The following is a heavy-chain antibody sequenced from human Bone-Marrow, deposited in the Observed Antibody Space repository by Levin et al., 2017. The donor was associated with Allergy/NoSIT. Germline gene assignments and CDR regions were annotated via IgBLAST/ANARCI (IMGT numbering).Heavy chain of an antibody. V-gene: IGHV1-69*06. CDR1: GGTFSSYA. CDR2: IIPIFGTA. Sequence: SVKVSCKASGGTFSSYAISWVRQAPGQGLEWMGGIIPIFGTANYAQKFQGRVTITADKSTSTAYMELSSLRSEDTAVYYCARALLGYDYVWGSYRPPGGYGMDVWGQGTTVTVSS. D-gene: IGHD3-16*02. CDR3: ARALLGYDYVWGSYRPPGGYGMDV. J-gene: IGHJ6*02.